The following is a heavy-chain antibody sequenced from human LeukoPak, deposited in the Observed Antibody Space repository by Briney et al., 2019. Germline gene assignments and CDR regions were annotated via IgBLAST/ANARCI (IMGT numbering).Heavy chain of an antibody. V-gene: IGHV1-18*04. J-gene: IGHJ4*02. CDR2: ISAYNGNT. D-gene: IGHD2-21*01. CDR3: ARIGTYCGGDCYFDY. Sequence: ASVKVSCKASGYTFTSYYMHWARQAPGQGLEWMGWISAYNGNTNYAQKLQGRVTMTTDTSTSTAYMELRSLRSDDTAVYYCARIGTYCGGDCYFDYWGQGTLVTVSS. CDR1: GYTFTSYY.